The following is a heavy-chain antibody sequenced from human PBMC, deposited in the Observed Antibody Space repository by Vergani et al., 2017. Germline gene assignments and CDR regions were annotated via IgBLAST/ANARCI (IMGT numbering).Heavy chain of an antibody. D-gene: IGHD1-14*01. CDR1: GGSLSGYY. CDR3: ARSIVSRNPPDYFDN. J-gene: IGHJ4*02. Sequence: QVQLQESGPGLVRPSETLSLTCTVSGGSLSGYYWNWIRQTPGEGLEWIGYVEDSGYFNYNPSLKTRVSMSSDTSNNQFSLMLSSVTVADTAVYYCARSIVSRNPPDYFDNWVRGTLVTDSS. CDR2: VEDSGYF. V-gene: IGHV4-59*01.